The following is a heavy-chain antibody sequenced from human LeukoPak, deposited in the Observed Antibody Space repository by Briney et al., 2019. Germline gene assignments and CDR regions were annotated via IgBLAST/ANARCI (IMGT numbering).Heavy chain of an antibody. J-gene: IGHJ6*03. CDR2: ISGHNGKT. V-gene: IGHV1-18*01. CDR1: GYTFSNYA. CDR3: ARAPASGSYPYFYFYYMDV. D-gene: IGHD3-3*01. Sequence: ASVKVSCKASGYTFSNYAITWVRQAPGQGLEWMGWISGHNGKTNYAQELQGRVTMTTDTSTSTAYMELRSLRSDDTAVYYCARAPASGSYPYFYFYYMDVWGKGTTVTVSS.